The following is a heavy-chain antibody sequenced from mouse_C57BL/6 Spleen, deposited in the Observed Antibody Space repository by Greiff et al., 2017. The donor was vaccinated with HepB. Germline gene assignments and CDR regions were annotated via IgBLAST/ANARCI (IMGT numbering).Heavy chain of an antibody. D-gene: IGHD2-3*01. CDR2: ISSGSSTI. Sequence: DVQLQESGGGLVKPGGSLKLSCAASGFTFSDYGMHWVRQAPEKGLEWVAYISSGSSTIYYADTVKGRFTISRDNAKNTLFLQMTSLRSEDTAMYYCARENDGYYDWFAYWGQGTLVTVSA. CDR3: ARENDGYYDWFAY. V-gene: IGHV5-17*01. CDR1: GFTFSDYG. J-gene: IGHJ3*01.